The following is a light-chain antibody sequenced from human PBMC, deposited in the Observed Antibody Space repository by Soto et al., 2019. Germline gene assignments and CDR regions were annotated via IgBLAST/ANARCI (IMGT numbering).Light chain of an antibody. CDR2: EVR. CDR3: ETWDSSLRAWV. J-gene: IGLJ3*02. CDR1: SSDVGAYNY. Sequence: QSALTQPASVSGSPGQSITISCTGTSSDVGAYNYVSWYQHYPGKAPKLMIYEVRNRPSGVSHRFSGSKSGNTASLTISGLQAEDEADYYCETWDSSLRAWVFGGGTKLTVL. V-gene: IGLV2-14*01.